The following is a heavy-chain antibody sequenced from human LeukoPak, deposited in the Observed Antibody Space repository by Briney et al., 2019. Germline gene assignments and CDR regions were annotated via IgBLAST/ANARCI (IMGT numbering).Heavy chain of an antibody. CDR3: ARDPNSSGWLRDY. CDR1: GFTFSGYS. V-gene: IGHV3-21*01. J-gene: IGHJ4*02. CDR2: ISSSSSYI. D-gene: IGHD6-19*01. Sequence: GGSLRLSCAASGFTFSGYSMNWVRQAPGKGLEWVSSISSSSSYIYYADSVKGRFTISRDNAKNSLYLEMNSLRAEDTAVYYCARDPNSSGWLRDYWGQGTLVTVSS.